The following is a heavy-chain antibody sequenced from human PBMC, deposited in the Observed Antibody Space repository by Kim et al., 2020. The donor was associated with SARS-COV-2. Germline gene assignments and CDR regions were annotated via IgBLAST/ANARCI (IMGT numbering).Heavy chain of an antibody. CDR1: GYTFTSYA. D-gene: IGHD2-15*01. J-gene: IGHJ2*01. V-gene: IGHV1-3*01. Sequence: ASVKVSCKASGYTFTSYAMHWVRQAPGQRLEWMGWINAGNGNTKYSQKFQGRVTITRDTSASTAYMELSSLRSEDTAVYYCARDSVPGGTPYCSGGSCYSPWYFDLWGRGTLVTVSS. CDR2: INAGNGNT. CDR3: ARDSVPGGTPYCSGGSCYSPWYFDL.